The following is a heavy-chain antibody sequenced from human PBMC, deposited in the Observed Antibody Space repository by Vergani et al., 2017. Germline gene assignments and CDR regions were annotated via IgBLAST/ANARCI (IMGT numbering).Heavy chain of an antibody. J-gene: IGHJ5*02. V-gene: IGHV4-39*01. D-gene: IGHD6-13*01. CDR2: IYYSGST. Sequence: QLQLQESGPGLVKPSETLSLTCTVSGGSIGSSSYYWGWIRQPPGKGLEWIGSIYYSGSTYYNPSLKSRVTISVDTSKNQFSLKLSSVTAADMAVYYCAKAAADWWFDPWGQGTLVTVSS. CDR1: GGSIGSSSYY. CDR3: AKAAADWWFDP.